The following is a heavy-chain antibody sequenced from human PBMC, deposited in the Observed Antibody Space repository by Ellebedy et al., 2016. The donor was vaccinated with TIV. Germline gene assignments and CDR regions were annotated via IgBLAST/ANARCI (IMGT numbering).Heavy chain of an antibody. CDR1: GFTFSSYA. J-gene: IGHJ6*02. Sequence: GESLKISCAASGFTFSSYAMSWVRQAPGKGLEWVSVINGGGISTYYADSVKGQFTISRDNSKNTVYVQMNSLRDDDTAVYYCARANFGDGFYYYGMDVWGQGTTVTVSS. CDR2: INGGGIST. V-gene: IGHV3-23*01. CDR3: ARANFGDGFYYYGMDV. D-gene: IGHD3-10*01.